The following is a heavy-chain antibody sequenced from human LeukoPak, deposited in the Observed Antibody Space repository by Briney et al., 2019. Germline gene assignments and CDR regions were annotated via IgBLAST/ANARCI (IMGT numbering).Heavy chain of an antibody. D-gene: IGHD3-10*01. CDR3: ARRGSRITMVRGAIDH. CDR1: GGSFSGYY. V-gene: IGHV4-34*01. J-gene: IGHJ4*02. Sequence: SETLSLTCAVYGGSFSGYYWSWIRQPPGKGLEWIGEINHSGSTNYNPSLKSRVTISVDTSKNQFSLKLSSVTAADTAVYYCARRGSRITMVRGAIDHWGQGTLVTVSS. CDR2: INHSGST.